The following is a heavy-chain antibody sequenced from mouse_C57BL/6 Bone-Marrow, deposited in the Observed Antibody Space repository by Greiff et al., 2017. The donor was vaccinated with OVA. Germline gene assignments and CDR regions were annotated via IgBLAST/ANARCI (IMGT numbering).Heavy chain of an antibody. Sequence: VQLKQSGPVLVKPGASVKMSCKASGYTFTDYYMNWVKQSHGKSLEWIGVINPYNGGTSYNQKFKGKATLTVDKSSRTAYMELNSLTSEDSAVYYCARGDYGSSPSYAMDYWGQGTSVTVSS. V-gene: IGHV1-19*01. CDR1: GYTFTDYY. J-gene: IGHJ4*01. CDR2: INPYNGGT. CDR3: ARGDYGSSPSYAMDY. D-gene: IGHD1-1*01.